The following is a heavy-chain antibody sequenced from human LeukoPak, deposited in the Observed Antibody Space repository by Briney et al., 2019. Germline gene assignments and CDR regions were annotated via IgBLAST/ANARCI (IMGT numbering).Heavy chain of an antibody. CDR1: GFTLSSYS. J-gene: IGHJ4*02. D-gene: IGHD6-19*01. CDR2: ISRSSAYI. V-gene: IGHV3-21*01. CDR3: ARDHQVSSGWYEGWGFDY. Sequence: PGGSLRLSCAASGFTLSSYSMNWVRQAPGKGLEWVSSISRSSAYIYYADSVKGRFTISRDNAKNSLYLQMNSLRAEDTAVYYCARDHQVSSGWYEGWGFDYWGQGTLVTVSS.